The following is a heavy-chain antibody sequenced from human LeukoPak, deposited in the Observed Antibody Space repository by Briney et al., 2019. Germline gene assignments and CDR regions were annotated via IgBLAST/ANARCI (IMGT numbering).Heavy chain of an antibody. J-gene: IGHJ4*02. Sequence: ASVKVSCNASGYTFTSYDINWVRQATGQGLEWMGWMNPNSGNTGYAQKFQGRVTITRNTSISTAYMELSSLTSDDPAVYYCARGGILAGTFRIDYWGQGTLVTVSS. CDR2: MNPNSGNT. V-gene: IGHV1-8*03. CDR3: ARGGILAGTFRIDY. D-gene: IGHD6-19*01. CDR1: GYTFTSYD.